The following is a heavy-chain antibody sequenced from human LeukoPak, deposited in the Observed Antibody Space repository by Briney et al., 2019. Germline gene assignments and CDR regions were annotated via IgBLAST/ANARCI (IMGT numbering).Heavy chain of an antibody. CDR1: GFTFSIYT. V-gene: IGHV3-21*01. CDR2: ISSSGDYI. D-gene: IGHD3-3*01. J-gene: IGHJ4*02. Sequence: GGSLRLSCAASGFTFSIYTMNWARQAPGKGLEWVSSISSSGDYIYYADSVKGRFTISRDDAKNSLYLQMNSLRAEDTAVYYCARDHSNFRSVSTTSDYWGQGTLVTVSS. CDR3: ARDHSNFRSVSTTSDY.